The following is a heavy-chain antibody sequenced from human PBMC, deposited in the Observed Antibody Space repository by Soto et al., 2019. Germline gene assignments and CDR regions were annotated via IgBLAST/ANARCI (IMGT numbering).Heavy chain of an antibody. V-gene: IGHV1-69*13. D-gene: IGHD6-13*01. CDR1: GGTIRSYA. CDR3: ARDEAAAAGRGGHYYYGMDV. CDR2: IIPIFGTA. J-gene: IGHJ6*02. Sequence: SLKVSWDSCGGTIRSYAISWVRQAPEQVLKWMGGIIPIFGTANYAQKFQGRVTITADESTSTAYMELSSLRSEDTAVYYCARDEAAAAGRGGHYYYGMDVWGQGITVTVSS.